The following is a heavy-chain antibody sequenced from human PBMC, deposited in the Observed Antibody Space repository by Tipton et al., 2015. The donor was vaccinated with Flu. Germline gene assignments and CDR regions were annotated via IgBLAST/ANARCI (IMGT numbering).Heavy chain of an antibody. Sequence: TLSLTCTVSGGSISSYYWSWIRQPPGKGLEWIGYIYYSGSTNYNPSLKSRVTISVDTSKNQFSLKLSSVTAADTAVYYCARHQIIVGATNAFDIWGQGTMVTVSS. V-gene: IGHV4-59*08. D-gene: IGHD1-26*01. CDR3: ARHQIIVGATNAFDI. J-gene: IGHJ3*02. CDR2: IYYSGST. CDR1: GGSISSYY.